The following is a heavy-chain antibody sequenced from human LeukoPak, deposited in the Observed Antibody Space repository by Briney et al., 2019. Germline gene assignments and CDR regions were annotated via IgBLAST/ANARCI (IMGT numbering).Heavy chain of an antibody. CDR1: GFSLRTSGMC. D-gene: IGHD5/OR15-5a*01. Sequence: SVPALLKPTQTLTLTRTFSGFSLRTSGMCVSWIRQPPGKALEGLARIDWDNDKYYTTSLKTRLTISKDTSKNQVVFTMTNMDPVDTATYYCVRTRPVSGWFDPWGQGTLVTVSS. CDR3: VRTRPVSGWFDP. J-gene: IGHJ5*02. CDR2: IDWDNDK. V-gene: IGHV2-70*11.